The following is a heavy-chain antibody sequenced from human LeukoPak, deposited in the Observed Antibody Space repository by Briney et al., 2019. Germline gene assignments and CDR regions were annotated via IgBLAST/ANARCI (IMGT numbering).Heavy chain of an antibody. D-gene: IGHD3-9*01. CDR1: GFTFSRYW. CDR2: INSDGSST. CDR3: ASTSDILTAYSD. Sequence: GGSLRLSCAASGFTFSRYWMHWVRQAPGKGLVWVSRINSDGSSTNYADSVKGRFSISRDNAKNTLYLQMNSLRAEDTAVYYCASTSDILTAYSDWGQGTLVTVSS. J-gene: IGHJ4*02. V-gene: IGHV3-74*01.